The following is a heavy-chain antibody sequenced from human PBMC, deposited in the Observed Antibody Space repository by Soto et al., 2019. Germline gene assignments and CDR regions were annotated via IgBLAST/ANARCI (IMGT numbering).Heavy chain of an antibody. CDR3: ARAFQWLAPFDY. CDR1: VRTFSIYA. V-gene: IGHV1-69*13. J-gene: IGHJ4*02. Sequence: VKVSCKASVRTFSIYAMSWLLQAPGQGLEWMGGIIPIFGTANYAQKFQGRVTITADESTSTAYMELSSLRSEDTAVSYCARAFQWLAPFDYWGQGTLVTVSS. CDR2: IIPIFGTA. D-gene: IGHD6-19*01.